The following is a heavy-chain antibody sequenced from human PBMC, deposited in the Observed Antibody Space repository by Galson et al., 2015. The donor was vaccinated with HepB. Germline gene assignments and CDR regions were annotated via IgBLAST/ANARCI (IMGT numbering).Heavy chain of an antibody. J-gene: IGHJ2*01. CDR2: INHSGST. CDR1: GGSFSGYY. CDR3: ARDPYFDL. V-gene: IGHV4-34*01. Sequence: ETLSLTCAVYGGSFSGYYWSWIRQPPGKGLEWIGEINHSGSTNYNPSLKSRVTISVDTSKSQFSLKLSSVTAADTAVYYCARDPYFDLWGRGTLVTVSS.